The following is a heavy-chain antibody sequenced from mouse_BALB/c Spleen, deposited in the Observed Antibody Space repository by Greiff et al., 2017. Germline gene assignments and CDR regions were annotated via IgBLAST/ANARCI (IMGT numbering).Heavy chain of an antibody. CDR3: ARGNYGYSAMDY. Sequence: EVQVVESGGGLVQPGGSRKLSCAASGFTFSSFGMHWVRQAPEKGLEWVAYISSGSSTIYYADTVKGRFTISRDNPKNTLFLQMTSLRSEDTAMYYCARGNYGYSAMDYWGQGTSVTVSS. J-gene: IGHJ4*01. CDR2: ISSGSSTI. CDR1: GFTFSSFG. D-gene: IGHD1-2*01. V-gene: IGHV5-17*02.